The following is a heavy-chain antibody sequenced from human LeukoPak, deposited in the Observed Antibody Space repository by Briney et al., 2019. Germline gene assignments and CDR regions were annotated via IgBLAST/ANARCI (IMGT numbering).Heavy chain of an antibody. CDR2: ISGSGGRT. Sequence: VQPGGALRLCCVASGFKLSSYAMSWVRPATGKGLEWSSAISGSGGRTYYADSVKGRFTISRDNSKNTLYLQMNSLRAEDTAVYYCANNDFWSPLDYWGQGTLVTVSS. V-gene: IGHV3-23*01. CDR3: ANNDFWSPLDY. CDR1: GFKLSSYA. J-gene: IGHJ4*02. D-gene: IGHD3-3*01.